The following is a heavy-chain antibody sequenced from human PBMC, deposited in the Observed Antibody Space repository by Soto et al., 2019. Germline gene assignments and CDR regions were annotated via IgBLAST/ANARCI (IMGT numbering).Heavy chain of an antibody. CDR1: GFTFSSYA. D-gene: IGHD6-19*01. V-gene: IGHV3-23*01. CDR3: AKGYSSGWYSGYYFDY. Sequence: GGSLRLSCAASGFTFSSYAMSWVRQAPGKGLEWVSAISGSGGSTYYADSVRGRFTISRDSSKNTLYLQMNSLRAEDTAVYYCAKGYSSGWYSGYYFDYWGQGTLVTVSS. CDR2: ISGSGGST. J-gene: IGHJ4*02.